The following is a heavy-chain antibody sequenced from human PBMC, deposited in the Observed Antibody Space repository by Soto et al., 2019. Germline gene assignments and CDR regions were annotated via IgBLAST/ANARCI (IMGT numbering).Heavy chain of an antibody. J-gene: IGHJ6*02. Sequence: PSKGMYRTGTVTVSCGWSYFRSEIRVPPGKGLECIGYILYSENTNYSPSLNSRVPTSVDTSKNQLSPRMSSVTAADTAVYYCARVNYYGSGSSQKAEYYYGMDVWGQGTTVRVSS. CDR2: ILYSENT. V-gene: IGHV4-59*02. CDR3: ARVNYYGSGSSQKAEYYYGMDV. D-gene: IGHD3-10*01. CDR1: VSCGWSYF.